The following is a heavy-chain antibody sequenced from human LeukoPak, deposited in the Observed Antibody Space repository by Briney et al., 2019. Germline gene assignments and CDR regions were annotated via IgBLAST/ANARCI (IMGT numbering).Heavy chain of an antibody. Sequence: KPSETLSLTCAVYGGSFSGYYWSWIRQPPGKGLEWIGEINHSGSTNYNPSLKSRVTISVDTSKNQFSLKLSSVTAADTAVYYCATFKMATISGRRRSYFDYWGQGTLVTVSS. D-gene: IGHD5-24*01. V-gene: IGHV4-34*01. CDR3: ATFKMATISGRRRSYFDY. CDR2: INHSGST. CDR1: GGSFSGYY. J-gene: IGHJ4*02.